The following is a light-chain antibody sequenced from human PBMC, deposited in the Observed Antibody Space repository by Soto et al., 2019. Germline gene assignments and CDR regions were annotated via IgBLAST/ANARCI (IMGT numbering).Light chain of an antibody. CDR3: QSYDISLRASGV. J-gene: IGLJ1*01. Sequence: QSVLAQPPSVSGAPGQGVTISCTGSSSNIGAGFDVHWYQQLPGAAPKLLTYGNTNRPSGVPDRFSGSKSDTSASLAITGLQAEDEADNYCQSYDISLRASGVFGTGTKATVL. V-gene: IGLV1-40*01. CDR2: GNT. CDR1: SSNIGAGFD.